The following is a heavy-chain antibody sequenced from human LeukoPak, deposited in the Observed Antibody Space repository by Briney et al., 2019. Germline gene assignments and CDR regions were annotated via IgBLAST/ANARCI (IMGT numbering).Heavy chain of an antibody. J-gene: IGHJ4*02. D-gene: IGHD2-2*01. CDR3: ARGHRLVPAGVFDS. CDR1: GYTFSDYY. CDR2: IIPSSGGT. Sequence: GASVMVSCKASGYTFSDYYMHWVRQAPGQGLEWMGWIIPSSGGTNFAQRFQGRVTMTRDTSISAAYMELRSLTSDDTAVYYCARGHRLVPAGVFDSWGQGTLVTVSS. V-gene: IGHV1-2*02.